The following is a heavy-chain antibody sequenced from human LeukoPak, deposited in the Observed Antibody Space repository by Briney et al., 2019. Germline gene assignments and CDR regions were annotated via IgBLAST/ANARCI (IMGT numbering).Heavy chain of an antibody. V-gene: IGHV3-23*01. CDR3: AKAPRGAVAAGYYFDY. Sequence: GGSLRLSCAASGFTFSSYAMSWVRQAPGKGLEWVSAISGSGDSTYYADSVKGRFTISRDNSKNTLYLQMNSLRAEDTSVYYCAKAPRGAVAAGYYFDYWGQGTLVTVSS. CDR2: ISGSGDST. J-gene: IGHJ4*02. CDR1: GFTFSSYA. D-gene: IGHD2-15*01.